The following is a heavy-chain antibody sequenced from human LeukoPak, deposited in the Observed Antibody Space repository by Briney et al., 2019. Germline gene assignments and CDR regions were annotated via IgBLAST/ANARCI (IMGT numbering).Heavy chain of an antibody. CDR2: INPSGGST. V-gene: IGHV1-46*01. CDR3: ARGREPEYYSNWFDP. J-gene: IGHJ5*02. D-gene: IGHD3-16*01. CDR1: GYTFTSYY. Sequence: ASVKVSCKASGYTFTSYYMHWVRQAPGQGLEWMGIINPSGGSTSYAQKFQGRVTMTRDTSTSTVYMELSSLRSEDTAVYYCARGREPEYYSNWFDPWGQGTLVTVSS.